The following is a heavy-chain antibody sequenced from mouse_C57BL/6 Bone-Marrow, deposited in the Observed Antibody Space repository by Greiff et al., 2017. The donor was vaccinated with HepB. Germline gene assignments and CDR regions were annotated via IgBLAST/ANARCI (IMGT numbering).Heavy chain of an antibody. J-gene: IGHJ2*01. CDR3: ARAVEYYGSRY. CDR1: GYTFTSYG. D-gene: IGHD1-1*01. CDR2: IYPKSGNT. Sequence: VQLQQSGAELARPGASVKLSCKASGYTFTSYGISWVKQRPGQGLEWIGEIYPKSGNTYYNEKFKGKATLTADKSSSTAYMELRSLTSEDSAVYLCARAVEYYGSRYCGQGTTLTVSS. V-gene: IGHV1-81*01.